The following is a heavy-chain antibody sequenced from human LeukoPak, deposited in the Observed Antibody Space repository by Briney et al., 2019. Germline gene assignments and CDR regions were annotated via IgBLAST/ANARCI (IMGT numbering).Heavy chain of an antibody. CDR1: GFTFSDYY. J-gene: IGHJ4*02. Sequence: GGSLRLSCAGSGFTFSDYYMSWVRPAPRKGLEWVSYISSSGRTIYYADSVKGRFTISRDNAKNTLYLQMKNLRAQDTAVYLFGKDDCSSSSCYELDYWGQGTLVTVSS. CDR2: ISSSGRTI. CDR3: GKDDCSSSSCYELDY. D-gene: IGHD2-2*01. V-gene: IGHV3-11*04.